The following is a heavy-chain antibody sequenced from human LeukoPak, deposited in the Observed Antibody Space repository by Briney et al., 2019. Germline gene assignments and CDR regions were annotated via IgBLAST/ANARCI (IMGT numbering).Heavy chain of an antibody. D-gene: IGHD4-17*01. V-gene: IGHV4-4*02. CDR2: IYHSGST. Sequence: SETLSLTCAVSGGSISSGSWWGWIRQPPGKGLEWIGEIYHSGSTNYNPSLKSRVTLSVDKSKNQLSLRLTSVTAADTAVYYCARGGDYRFDYWGQGTLVTVSS. J-gene: IGHJ4*02. CDR1: GGSISSGSW. CDR3: ARGGDYRFDY.